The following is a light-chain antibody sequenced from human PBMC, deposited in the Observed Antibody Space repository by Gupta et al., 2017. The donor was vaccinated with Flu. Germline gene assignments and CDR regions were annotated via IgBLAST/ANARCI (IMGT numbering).Light chain of an antibody. CDR1: QSVGIF. Sequence: VVTQSPATLSLSPGERGTLSCRTSQSVGIFLDWYQQKPGQAPRLLMYDVSTRAPGIPPRFSGSGSATDFTLTISSLEPEDCAVYFCQQRTNWRFTFGPGTRLEI. J-gene: IGKJ2*01. V-gene: IGKV3-11*01. CDR2: DVS. CDR3: QQRTNWRFT.